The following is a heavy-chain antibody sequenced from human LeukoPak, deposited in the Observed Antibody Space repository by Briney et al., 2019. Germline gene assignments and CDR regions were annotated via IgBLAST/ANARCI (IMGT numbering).Heavy chain of an antibody. CDR3: ASSAGY. J-gene: IGHJ4*02. CDR1: GGSFSGYY. Sequence: PSETLSLTCAVYGGSFSGYYWSWIRRPPGKGLEWIGEINHSGSTNYNPSLKSRVTISVDTSKNQFSLKLSSVTAADTAVYYCASSAGYWGQGTLVTVSS. V-gene: IGHV4-34*01. CDR2: INHSGST.